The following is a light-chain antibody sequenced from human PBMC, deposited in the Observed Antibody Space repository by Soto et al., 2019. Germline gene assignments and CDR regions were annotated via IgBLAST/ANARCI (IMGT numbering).Light chain of an antibody. V-gene: IGKV1-5*01. CDR1: QSISSW. J-gene: IGKJ4*01. Sequence: DIQMTQSPSTLSASVGDRVTIACGASQSISSWLAWYQQKPGKVPKLLIHDASSLESGVPSRFSGSGSGTEFTLTISSLQPDDFATYYCQQYNSLSLTFGGGTKVDIK. CDR2: DAS. CDR3: QQYNSLSLT.